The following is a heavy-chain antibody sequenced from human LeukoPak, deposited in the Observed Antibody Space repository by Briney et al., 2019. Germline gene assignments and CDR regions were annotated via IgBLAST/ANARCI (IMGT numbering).Heavy chain of an antibody. J-gene: IGHJ3*02. Sequence: SETLSLTCTVSGGSISSGGYYWSWIRQHPGKGLEWIGYIYYSGSTYYNPSLKSRVTISVDTSKNQSSLKLSSVTAADTAVYYCAGDREVDAFDIWGQGTMVTVSS. CDR3: AGDREVDAFDI. CDR1: GGSISSGGYY. CDR2: IYYSGST. V-gene: IGHV4-31*03.